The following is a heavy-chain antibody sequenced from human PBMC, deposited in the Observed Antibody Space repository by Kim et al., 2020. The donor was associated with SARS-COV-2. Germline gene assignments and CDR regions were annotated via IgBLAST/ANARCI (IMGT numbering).Heavy chain of an antibody. CDR3: ATAPANYYDGSGYSSYYHYRMVV. J-gene: IGHJ6*02. Sequence: ASVKVSCKVSGYTLTELSMHWVRQAPGKGLEWMGGFDPEDGETIYAQKFQGRVTMTEETSTDTAYMELSSLRSEDTAVYYCATAPANYYDGSGYSSYYHYRMVVWGQGTTVTVSS. CDR1: GYTLTELS. V-gene: IGHV1-24*01. CDR2: FDPEDGET. D-gene: IGHD3-22*01.